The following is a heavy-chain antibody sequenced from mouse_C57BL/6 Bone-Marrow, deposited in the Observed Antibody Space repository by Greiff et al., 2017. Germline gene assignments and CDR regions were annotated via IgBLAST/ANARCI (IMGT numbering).Heavy chain of an antibody. CDR1: GYTFTSSW. CDR3: AHGNYFYWYFAV. J-gene: IGHJ1*03. D-gene: IGHD2-1*01. V-gene: IGHV1-72*01. Sequence: QVQLKQPGAELVKPGASVKLSCKASGYTFTSSWMHWVKQRPGRGLEWIGRIDPNSGGTKYNEKFKSKATLTVDKPSSTAYMQLSSLTSEDSAVYYCAHGNYFYWYFAVWGTGTTVTVSS. CDR2: IDPNSGGT.